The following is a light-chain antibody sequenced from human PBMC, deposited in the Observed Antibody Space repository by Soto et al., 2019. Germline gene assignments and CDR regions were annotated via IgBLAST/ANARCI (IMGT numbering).Light chain of an antibody. CDR2: RNN. V-gene: IGLV1-47*01. J-gene: IGLJ1*01. CDR3: AAWDVSLSGYV. CDR1: SSNIESNY. Sequence: QSVLTQPPSASGTPGQKVTISCSGSSSNIESNYVYWYQQLPGTAPKLLIYRNNQRPSGVPDRFSGSKSGTSASLAISGLRSEDEADYYCAAWDVSLSGYVFGTGTKVTVL.